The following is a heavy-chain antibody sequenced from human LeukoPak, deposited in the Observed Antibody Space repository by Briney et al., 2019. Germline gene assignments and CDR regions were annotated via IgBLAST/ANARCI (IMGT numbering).Heavy chain of an antibody. CDR2: TYHSGST. V-gene: IGHV4-59*01. CDR3: ARYSAPVTSIDY. Sequence: KPSETLSLTCTVSGGSISSNYWSWIRQPPGKGLEWIGYTYHSGSTNYNPSLKSRVTISVDTSKNQFSLMLSSVTAADTAVYYCARYSAPVTSIDYWGQGTLVTVSS. D-gene: IGHD2-21*02. J-gene: IGHJ4*02. CDR1: GGSISSNY.